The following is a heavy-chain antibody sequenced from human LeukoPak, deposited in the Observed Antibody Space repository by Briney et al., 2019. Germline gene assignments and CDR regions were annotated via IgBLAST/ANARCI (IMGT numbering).Heavy chain of an antibody. V-gene: IGHV1-18*01. J-gene: IGHJ4*02. Sequence: GASVTVSCTASGYTFTSYGISWVRQAPGQGLEWMGWISAYNGNTNYAQKLQGRVTMTTDTSTSTAYMELRSLRSDDTAVYYCARDKRQQLELDYWGQGTLVTVSS. CDR3: ARDKRQQLELDY. CDR1: GYTFTSYG. CDR2: ISAYNGNT. D-gene: IGHD6-13*01.